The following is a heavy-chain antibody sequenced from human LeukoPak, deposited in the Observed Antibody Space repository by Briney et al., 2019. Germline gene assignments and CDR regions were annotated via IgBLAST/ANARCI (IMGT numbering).Heavy chain of an antibody. Sequence: GGSLRLSCAASGFTFSDYYMSWIRQAPGKGLEWVSYISSSGSTIYYADSVKGRFTISRDNAKNSPYLQMNSLRAEDTAVYYCARGSDIVATIPGIDYWGQGTLVTVSS. V-gene: IGHV3-11*01. D-gene: IGHD5-12*01. CDR1: GFTFSDYY. CDR3: ARGSDIVATIPGIDY. CDR2: ISSSGSTI. J-gene: IGHJ4*02.